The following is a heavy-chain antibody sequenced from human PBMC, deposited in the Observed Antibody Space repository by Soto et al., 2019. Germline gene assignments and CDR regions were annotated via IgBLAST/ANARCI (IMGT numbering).Heavy chain of an antibody. CDR3: ARDDPVGMSTFEP. Sequence: QVQLVESGGGVVQPGRSLRLSCAASGFTFSSYAMHWVRQAPGKGLEWVAVISYDGSNKYYADSVKGRFTISRDNSKNTLYLQMNSLRAEDTAVYYCARDDPVGMSTFEPWGQGTLVTVSS. D-gene: IGHD1-1*01. CDR1: GFTFSSYA. V-gene: IGHV3-30-3*01. J-gene: IGHJ5*02. CDR2: ISYDGSNK.